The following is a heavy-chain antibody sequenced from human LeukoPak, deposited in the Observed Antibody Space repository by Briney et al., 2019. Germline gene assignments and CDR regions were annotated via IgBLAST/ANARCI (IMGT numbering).Heavy chain of an antibody. Sequence: SVKVSCKASGGTFSSYAISWVRQAPGQGLEWMGGIIPIFGTANYAQKFQGRVTITADESTSTAYMELSSLRFEDTAVYYCARDFPLGSSSLVAFDIWGQGTMVTVSS. D-gene: IGHD6-6*01. J-gene: IGHJ3*02. CDR2: IIPIFGTA. CDR3: ARDFPLGSSSLVAFDI. V-gene: IGHV1-69*01. CDR1: GGTFSSYA.